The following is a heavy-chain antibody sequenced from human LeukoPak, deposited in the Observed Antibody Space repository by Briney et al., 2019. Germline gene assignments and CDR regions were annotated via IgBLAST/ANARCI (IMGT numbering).Heavy chain of an antibody. CDR1: GGSISSYY. CDR3: TRHSAGGWDYFEY. J-gene: IGHJ4*02. Sequence: SETLSLTCTVSGGSISSYYWSWIRQPPGKGLELIGYIYYSGSTNYNPSLKSRVTISVDTSKIQFSLRLRSVTAADTAVYYCTRHSAGGWDYFEYWGQGTLVTVSS. D-gene: IGHD6-19*01. CDR2: IYYSGST. V-gene: IGHV4-59*08.